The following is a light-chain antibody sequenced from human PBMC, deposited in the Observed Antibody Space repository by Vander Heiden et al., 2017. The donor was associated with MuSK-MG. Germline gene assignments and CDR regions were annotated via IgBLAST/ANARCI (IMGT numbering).Light chain of an antibody. Sequence: QSAVTQPVSESGSPGQSITNFCTGTRGDVGGYDLVSWYQQQPGTAPQLIIYENNKRPSGVSLRFSGSKSGNTASLTISGLQADDEANYYCCSYAGLSTYLLFGGGTRLTVL. CDR1: RGDVGGYDL. V-gene: IGLV2-23*01. CDR2: ENN. J-gene: IGLJ3*02. CDR3: CSYAGLSTYLL.